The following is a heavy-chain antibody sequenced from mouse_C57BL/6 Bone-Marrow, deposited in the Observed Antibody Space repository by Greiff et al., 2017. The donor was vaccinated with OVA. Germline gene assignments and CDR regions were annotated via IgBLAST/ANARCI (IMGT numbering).Heavy chain of an antibody. V-gene: IGHV1-82*01. D-gene: IGHD1-1*01. Sequence: VQLVESGPELVKPGASVKISCKASGYAFSSSWMNWVKQRPGKGLEWIGRIYPGDGDTNYNGKFKGKATLTADKSSSTAYMQLSSLTSEDSAVYFCASGAYGSSPFAYWGQGTLVTVSA. J-gene: IGHJ3*01. CDR2: IYPGDGDT. CDR1: GYAFSSSW. CDR3: ASGAYGSSPFAY.